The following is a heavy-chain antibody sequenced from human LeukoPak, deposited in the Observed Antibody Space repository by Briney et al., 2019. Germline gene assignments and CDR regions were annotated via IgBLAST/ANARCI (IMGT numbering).Heavy chain of an antibody. J-gene: IGHJ4*02. CDR2: IYYSGST. Sequence: PSQTLSLTCTVSGGSISSGDYYWSWIRQPPGKGLEWIGYIYYSGSTNYNPSLKSRVTISVDTSKNQFSLKLSSVTAADTAVYYCARGNVVVVAATKAYFDYWGQGTLVTVSS. D-gene: IGHD2-15*01. CDR1: GGSISSGDYY. CDR3: ARGNVVVVAATKAYFDY. V-gene: IGHV4-30-4*01.